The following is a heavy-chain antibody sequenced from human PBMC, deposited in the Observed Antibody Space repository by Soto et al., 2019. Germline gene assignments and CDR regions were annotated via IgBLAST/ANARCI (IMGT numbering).Heavy chain of an antibody. CDR1: GFSVSSNY. D-gene: IGHD6-19*01. CDR3: ARGVGGWPFDY. Sequence: GGSLRLSCGASGFSVSSNYVNWVRQAPGKGLERVSYSSSSSSTIYYADSVKGRFTISRDNAKNSLYLQMNSLRAEDTAVYYCARGVGGWPFDYWGQGTLVTVSS. CDR2: SSSSSSTI. V-gene: IGHV3-48*01. J-gene: IGHJ4*02.